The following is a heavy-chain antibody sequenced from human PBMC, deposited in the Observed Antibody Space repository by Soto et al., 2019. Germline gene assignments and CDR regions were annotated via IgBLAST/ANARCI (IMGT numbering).Heavy chain of an antibody. CDR3: AKNERRYCSSTSCYYFDY. Sequence: GGSLRLSCAASGFTFSSYGMHWVRQAPGKGLEWVAVISYDGSNKYYADSVKGRFTISRENSKNTLYLQMNSMRAEDTAVYYCAKNERRYCSSTSCYYFDYWGQGTLVTVSS. D-gene: IGHD2-2*01. CDR2: ISYDGSNK. J-gene: IGHJ4*02. V-gene: IGHV3-30*18. CDR1: GFTFSSYG.